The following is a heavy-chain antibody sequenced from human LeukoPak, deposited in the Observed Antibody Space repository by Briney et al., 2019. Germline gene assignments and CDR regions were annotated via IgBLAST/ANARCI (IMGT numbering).Heavy chain of an antibody. J-gene: IGHJ4*02. CDR3: AKEIDYGGNFFDY. CDR2: LSYDGTNK. D-gene: IGHD4-23*01. V-gene: IGHV3-30*18. CDR1: GFALSRFA. Sequence: GGSLRLSCAVSGFALSRFAMNWVGQAPGKGLEWVAVLSYDGTNKYYADSVKGRFTISRDNSKNTLYLQMNSLRAEDTAIYYCAKEIDYGGNFFDYWGQGTLVTVSS.